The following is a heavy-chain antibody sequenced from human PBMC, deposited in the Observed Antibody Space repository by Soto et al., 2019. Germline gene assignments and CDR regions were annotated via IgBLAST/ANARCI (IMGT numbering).Heavy chain of an antibody. J-gene: IGHJ4*02. CDR1: GFTVSSNY. Sequence: LRLSCAASGFTVSSNYMSWVRQAPGKRLEWVSVIYSGGSTYYADSVKGRFTISRDNSKNTLYLQMNSLRAEDTAVYYCARENVDTAMYDYWGQGTLVTVSS. V-gene: IGHV3-53*01. D-gene: IGHD5-18*01. CDR2: IYSGGST. CDR3: ARENVDTAMYDY.